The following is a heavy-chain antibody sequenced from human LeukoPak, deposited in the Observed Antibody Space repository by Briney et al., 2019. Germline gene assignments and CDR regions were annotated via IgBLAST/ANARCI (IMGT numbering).Heavy chain of an antibody. Sequence: GGSLRLSCAASGFTFSSHGMHWIRQAPGKGLEWVAVISQDGSNKDHADSLKGRFTISRDNSKNTLYLQMNSLRSDDTAVYYCARDMSPRYSSSWYRFDPWGQGTLVTVSS. CDR1: GFTFSSHG. CDR3: ARDMSPRYSSSWYRFDP. J-gene: IGHJ5*02. CDR2: ISQDGSNK. D-gene: IGHD6-13*01. V-gene: IGHV3-30*03.